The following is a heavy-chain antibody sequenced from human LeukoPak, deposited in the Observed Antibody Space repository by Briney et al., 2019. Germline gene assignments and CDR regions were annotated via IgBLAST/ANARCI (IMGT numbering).Heavy chain of an antibody. CDR3: AGSGRGYSGSYYGD. CDR2: IIPIFGTA. V-gene: IGHV1-69*05. Sequence: SVKVSCKASGGTFSSYAISWVRQAPGQGLEWMGGIIPIFGTANYAQKFQGRVTITTDESTSIAYMELSSLRSEDTAVYYCAGSGRGYSGSYYGDWGQGTLVTVSS. CDR1: GGTFSSYA. J-gene: IGHJ1*01. D-gene: IGHD1-26*01.